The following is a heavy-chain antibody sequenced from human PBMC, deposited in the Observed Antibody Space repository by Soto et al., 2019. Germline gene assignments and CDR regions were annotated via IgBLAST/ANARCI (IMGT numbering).Heavy chain of an antibody. Sequence: GESLKISCKGSGYSFTSYWIGWVRQMPGKGLEWMGIIYPGDSDTRYSPSFQGQVTISADKSISTAYLQWSSLKASDTAMYYCARLHYDILTGYSDGMDVWGQGTTVTVS. J-gene: IGHJ6*02. CDR3: ARLHYDILTGYSDGMDV. D-gene: IGHD3-9*01. CDR1: GYSFTSYW. CDR2: IYPGDSDT. V-gene: IGHV5-51*01.